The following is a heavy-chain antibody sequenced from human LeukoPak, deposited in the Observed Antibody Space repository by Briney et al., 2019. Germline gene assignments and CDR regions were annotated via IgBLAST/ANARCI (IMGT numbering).Heavy chain of an antibody. Sequence: SETLSLTCTVSGGSISGSSYYWGWIRQPPGKGLEWIGSIYYSGSTNYNPSLKSRVTVSVDTSENQFSLKLNSVTAADTAVYYCARGSNWFDPWGQGTLVTVSS. V-gene: IGHV4-39*07. CDR3: ARGSNWFDP. CDR1: GGSISGSSYY. CDR2: IYYSGST. J-gene: IGHJ5*02.